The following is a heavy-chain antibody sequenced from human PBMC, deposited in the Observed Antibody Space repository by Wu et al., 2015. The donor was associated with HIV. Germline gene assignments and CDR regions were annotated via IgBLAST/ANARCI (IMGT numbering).Heavy chain of an antibody. V-gene: IGHV1-2*02. J-gene: IGHJ6*02. CDR2: INPNSGGT. CDR3: ARGVVLWFGEEQVDYYYYGMDV. Sequence: QVQLVQSGAEVKKPGASVKVSCKASGYTFTGYYMHWVRQAPGQGLEWMGWINPNSGGTNYAQKFQGRVTMTRDTSISTAYMELSRLRSDDTAVYYCARGVVLWFGEEQVDYYYYGMDVWGQGDHGHRSP. CDR1: GYTFTGYY. D-gene: IGHD3-10*01.